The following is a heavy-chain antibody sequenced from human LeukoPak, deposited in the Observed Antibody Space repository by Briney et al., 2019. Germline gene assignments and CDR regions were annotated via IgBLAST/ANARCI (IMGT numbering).Heavy chain of an antibody. Sequence: ASVKVSCKASGYTFTGYYMHWVRQAPGQGLEWMGWINPNSGGTNYAQKFQGRVTMTRDTSISTAYMELSSLRSEDTAVYYCARSSSSWYIFDYWGQGTLVTVSS. CDR2: INPNSGGT. CDR1: GYTFTGYY. D-gene: IGHD6-13*01. J-gene: IGHJ4*02. CDR3: ARSSSSWYIFDY. V-gene: IGHV1-2*02.